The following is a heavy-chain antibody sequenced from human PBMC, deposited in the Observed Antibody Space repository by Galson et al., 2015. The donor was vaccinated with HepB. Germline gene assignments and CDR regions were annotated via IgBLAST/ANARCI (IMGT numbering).Heavy chain of an antibody. CDR3: AREGPNCSGTSCPSTSYYYYYFMDV. CDR1: GGSISSGGYY. CDR2: IHYSGST. V-gene: IGHV4-31*03. J-gene: IGHJ6*03. D-gene: IGHD2-2*01. Sequence: LSLTCTVSGGSISSGGYYWTWIRQHPGKGQEWIGYIHYSGSTYYNPSLKSRVTISVDTSKNQFSLKLSSVTAADTAVYYCAREGPNCSGTSCPSTSYYYYYFMDVWGKGTTVTVSS.